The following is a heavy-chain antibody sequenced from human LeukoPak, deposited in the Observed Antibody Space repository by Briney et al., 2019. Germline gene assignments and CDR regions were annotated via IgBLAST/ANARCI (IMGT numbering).Heavy chain of an antibody. Sequence: PGGSLRLSCAASGFTLSSYSMNWVRQAPGKGLEWVSSISSSSSYIYYADSVKGRFTISRDNAKNSLYLQMNSLRAEDTAVYYCARELGIVVVPAATSWGQGTLVTVSS. CDR2: ISSSSSYI. CDR3: ARELGIVVVPAATS. D-gene: IGHD2-2*03. J-gene: IGHJ4*02. CDR1: GFTLSSYS. V-gene: IGHV3-21*01.